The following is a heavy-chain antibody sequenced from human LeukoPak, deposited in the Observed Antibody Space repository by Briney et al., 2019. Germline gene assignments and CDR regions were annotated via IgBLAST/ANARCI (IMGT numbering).Heavy chain of an antibody. V-gene: IGHV3-48*03. Sequence: PGGSLRLSCAASGFTFSSYEMNWVRQAPGKGLEWVSYIGGSGSTVYYADSVRGRFTISRDNAKNSLYLQMNSLRAEDTAVYHCARAPDSSGYYHEFDYWGQGTLVTVSS. CDR3: ARAPDSSGYYHEFDY. J-gene: IGHJ4*02. CDR1: GFTFSSYE. D-gene: IGHD3-22*01. CDR2: IGGSGSTV.